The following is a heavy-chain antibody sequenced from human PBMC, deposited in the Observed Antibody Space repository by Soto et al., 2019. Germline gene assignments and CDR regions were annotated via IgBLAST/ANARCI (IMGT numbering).Heavy chain of an antibody. CDR2: ISYDGSNK. CDR1: GFTFSSYG. D-gene: IGHD2-2*01. V-gene: IGHV3-30*18. J-gene: IGHJ4*02. Sequence: PGGSLRLSCAASGFTFSSYGMHWVRQAPGKGLEWVAVISYDGSNKYYADSVKGRFTISRDNSKNTLYLQMNSLRAEDTAVYYCAKDGYTAAILQLPDYWGQGTLVTVSS. CDR3: AKDGYTAAILQLPDY.